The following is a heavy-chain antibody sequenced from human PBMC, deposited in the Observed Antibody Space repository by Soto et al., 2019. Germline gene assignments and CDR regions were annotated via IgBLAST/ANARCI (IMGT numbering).Heavy chain of an antibody. CDR3: AREAADWFGAYDV. CDR1: GGSLSNYF. CDR2: IYNSGNT. V-gene: IGHV4-59*01. D-gene: IGHD3-9*01. Sequence: QVQLQESGPGLVKPSETLSLTCTVSGGSLSNYFWSWVRQSPDKGLEWIGYIYNIQYIYNSGNTKYIPSFESRVSMSVDTSKNQFSLNLFSVTDADTAIYYCAREAADWFGAYDVWGQGTMVIVSS. J-gene: IGHJ3*01.